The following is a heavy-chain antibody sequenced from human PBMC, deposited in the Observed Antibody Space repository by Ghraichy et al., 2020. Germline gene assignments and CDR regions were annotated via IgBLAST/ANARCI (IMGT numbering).Heavy chain of an antibody. D-gene: IGHD3-10*01. CDR3: AREMVRGVIRCFDI. CDR1: GGSISSGGYY. J-gene: IGHJ3*02. Sequence: SLNITCTVSGGSISSGGYYWSWIRQHPGKGLEWIGYIYYSGSTYYNPSLKSRVTISVDTSKNQFSLKLSSVTAADTAVYYCAREMVRGVIRCFDIWGQGTMVTVSS. CDR2: IYYSGST. V-gene: IGHV4-31*03.